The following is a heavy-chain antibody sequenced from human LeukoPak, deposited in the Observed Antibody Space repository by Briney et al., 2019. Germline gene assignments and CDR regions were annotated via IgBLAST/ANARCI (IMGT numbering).Heavy chain of an antibody. J-gene: IGHJ6*03. V-gene: IGHV4-59*01. CDR1: GGSISSYY. D-gene: IGHD3-22*01. CDR3: ARTPMTKPFYYYYYLDV. CDR2: IYYSGST. Sequence: SETLSLTCTVSGGSISSYYWSWIRQPPEKGLEWIGYIYYSGSTNYNPSLKSRVTISVDTSKNQFSLKLSSVTAADTAVYYCARTPMTKPFYYYYYLDVWGKGTTVTVSS.